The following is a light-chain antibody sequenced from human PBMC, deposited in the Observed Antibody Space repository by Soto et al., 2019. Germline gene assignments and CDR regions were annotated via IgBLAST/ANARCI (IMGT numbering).Light chain of an antibody. CDR1: QTIRTN. CDR2: GAS. J-gene: IGKJ1*01. V-gene: IGKV3-15*01. Sequence: EIVMTQSPATLSVSPGETVTLSCRASQTIRTNLAWYQHKPGQSPRLLIYGASKRATGFPARFSGSGSGTEFTLSISSLQSEDFAVYYCQQYNDNWSTFGQGTKVEIK. CDR3: QQYNDNWST.